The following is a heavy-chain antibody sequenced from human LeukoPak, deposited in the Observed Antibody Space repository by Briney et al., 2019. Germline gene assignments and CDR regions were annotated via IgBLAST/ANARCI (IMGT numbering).Heavy chain of an antibody. Sequence: GESLKISCKGSGYSFTSYWIGWVRQMPGKGLEWMGIIYPGDSDTRYSPSFQGQVTISADKSISTAYLQWSSLKASDTAIYYCAKHTREGASDTPFDYWGQGTLVTVSS. V-gene: IGHV5-51*01. CDR1: GYSFTSYW. CDR2: IYPGDSDT. D-gene: IGHD2-15*01. J-gene: IGHJ4*02. CDR3: AKHTREGASDTPFDY.